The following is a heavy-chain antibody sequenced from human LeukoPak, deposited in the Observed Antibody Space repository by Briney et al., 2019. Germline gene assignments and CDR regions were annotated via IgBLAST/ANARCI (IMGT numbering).Heavy chain of an antibody. Sequence: SETLSLTCTVSGGSISSGSYYWSWIRQPAGKGLEWIGRIYASGSTNYNPSLKSRVTISVDTSKNQFSLKLSSVTAADTAVYYCASGLRYFDLYYWGQGTLVTVSS. J-gene: IGHJ4*02. CDR3: ASGLRYFDLYY. D-gene: IGHD3-9*01. CDR1: GGSISSGSYY. CDR2: IYASGST. V-gene: IGHV4-61*02.